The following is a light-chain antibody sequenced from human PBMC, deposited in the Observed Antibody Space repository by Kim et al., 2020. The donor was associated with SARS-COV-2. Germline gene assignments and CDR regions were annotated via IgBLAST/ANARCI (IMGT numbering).Light chain of an antibody. Sequence: SVKLSRTSSRGHSTYAIAWHQQQPEKGPRYLMKLNSDGSHNKGDGISDRFSGSSSGAERYLTISSLQSEDEADYYCQTWGTGIRVFGGGTQLTVL. CDR2: LNSDGSH. CDR1: RGHSTYA. J-gene: IGLJ2*01. CDR3: QTWGTGIRV. V-gene: IGLV4-69*01.